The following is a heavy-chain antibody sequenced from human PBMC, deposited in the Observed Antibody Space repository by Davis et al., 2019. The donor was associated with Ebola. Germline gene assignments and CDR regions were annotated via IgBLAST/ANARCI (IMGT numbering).Heavy chain of an antibody. J-gene: IGHJ4*02. CDR3: ARDRRYYYDSSGYYSNDY. D-gene: IGHD3-22*01. Sequence: PGGSLRLSCAASGFTFSSYAISWVRQVPGKGLEWVSAISGGGGTTYYKHSVKGRFTISRDTSKNTLYLQMNSLRSDDTAVYYCARDRRYYYDSSGYYSNDYWGQGTLVTVSS. V-gene: IGHV3-23*01. CDR2: ISGGGGTT. CDR1: GFTFSSYA.